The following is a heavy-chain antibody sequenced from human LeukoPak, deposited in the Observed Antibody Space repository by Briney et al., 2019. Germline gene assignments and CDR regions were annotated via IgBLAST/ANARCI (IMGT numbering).Heavy chain of an antibody. Sequence: APVKVSCKVSGYTLTELSMHWVRQAPGKGLEWMGGSDPEDHETVYAQKFQGRVTMTEDTSTDTAYMELSSLRSEDTAVYYCATAPYDSSGYYYYYFDYWGQGTLVTVSS. J-gene: IGHJ4*02. CDR3: ATAPYDSSGYYYYYFDY. CDR2: SDPEDHET. V-gene: IGHV1-24*01. CDR1: GYTLTELS. D-gene: IGHD3-22*01.